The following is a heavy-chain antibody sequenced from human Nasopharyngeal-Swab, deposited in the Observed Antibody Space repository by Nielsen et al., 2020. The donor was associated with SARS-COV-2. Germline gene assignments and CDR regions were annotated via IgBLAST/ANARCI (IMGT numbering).Heavy chain of an antibody. D-gene: IGHD3-22*01. CDR2: IKSKTDGETT. Sequence: WIRQPPGKGLEWVGRIKSKTDGETTDYAAPVKGRFTISRDDSKNTLYLQMNSLKTEDTAVYYCTTATAAAGTYYYDSSGYYYFDYWGQGTLVTVSS. CDR3: TTATAAAGTYYYDSSGYYYFDY. V-gene: IGHV3-15*07. J-gene: IGHJ4*02.